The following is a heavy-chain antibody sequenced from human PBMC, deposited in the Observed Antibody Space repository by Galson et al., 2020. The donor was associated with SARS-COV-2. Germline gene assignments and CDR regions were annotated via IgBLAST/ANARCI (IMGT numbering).Heavy chain of an antibody. CDR2: IYYSWTT. V-gene: IGHV4-59*01. D-gene: IGHD3-10*01. J-gene: IGHJ6*02. Sequence: SETLSLTCTVTGGPLNSYYCTWVRQPPGKGLEWLGFIYYSWTTNYNPSLKSRVTISLDTSKNQFSLNLKSVIAADTAIYFCAGGRFGESLYGMDVWGQGTTVTVSS. CDR3: AGGRFGESLYGMDV. CDR1: GGPLNSYY.